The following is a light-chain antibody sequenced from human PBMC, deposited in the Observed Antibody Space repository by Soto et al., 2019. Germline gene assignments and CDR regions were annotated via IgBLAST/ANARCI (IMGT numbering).Light chain of an antibody. CDR3: QQYNNWPIT. V-gene: IGKV3-15*01. J-gene: IGKJ5*01. Sequence: EIVMTQSPVTLSVSPGEGATLSCRASQSVSSSYLAWYQQKPGQAPRLLIYGASTRATGIPARFSGSGSGTEFTLTISSLQSEDFAVYYCQQYNNWPITFGQGTRLEIK. CDR2: GAS. CDR1: QSVSSSY.